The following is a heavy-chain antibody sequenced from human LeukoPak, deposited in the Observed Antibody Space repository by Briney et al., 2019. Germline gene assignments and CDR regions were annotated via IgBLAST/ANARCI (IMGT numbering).Heavy chain of an antibody. CDR3: ARGQATPADAFDI. J-gene: IGHJ3*02. CDR1: GYTFTSYA. V-gene: IGHV1-2*04. Sequence: GASVKVSCKASGYTFTSYAMNWVRPAPGQGLEWMGWINPNSGGTNYAQKFQGWVTMTRDTSISTAYMELSRLRSDDTAVYYCARGQATPADAFDIWGQGTMVTVSS. D-gene: IGHD2-15*01. CDR2: INPNSGGT.